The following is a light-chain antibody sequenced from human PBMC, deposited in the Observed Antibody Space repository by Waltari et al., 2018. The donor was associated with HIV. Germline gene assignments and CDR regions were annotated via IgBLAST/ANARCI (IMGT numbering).Light chain of an antibody. CDR1: SSDVGGYNA. CDR2: EVS. Sequence: QSALTQPASVSGSPGQSLSISCTGTSSDVGGYNAVSWYQQHPAKAPKLVLLEVSNRPSGVSNRFAGSKSGNRASLTISGLQAEDEAYYYCSSYTSSDTVVFGGGTKVTVL. CDR3: SSYTSSDTVV. V-gene: IGLV2-14*01. J-gene: IGLJ2*01.